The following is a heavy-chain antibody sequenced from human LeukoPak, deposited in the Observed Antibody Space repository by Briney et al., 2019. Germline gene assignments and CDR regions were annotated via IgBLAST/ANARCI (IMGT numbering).Heavy chain of an antibody. CDR2: IIPILGIA. J-gene: IGHJ6*02. D-gene: IGHD2-2*01. Sequence: SVKVSCKASGDTFSSYTISWVRQAPGQGLEWMGRIIPILGIANYAQKFQGRVTITADKSTSTAYMELSSLRSEDTAVYYCARSLGGVPAASSGYYYGMDVWGQGTTVTVSS. CDR1: GDTFSSYT. V-gene: IGHV1-69*02. CDR3: ARSLGGVPAASSGYYYGMDV.